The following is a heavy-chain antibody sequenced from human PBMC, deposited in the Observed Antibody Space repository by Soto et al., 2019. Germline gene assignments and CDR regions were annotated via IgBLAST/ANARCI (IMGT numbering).Heavy chain of an antibody. CDR1: GGTFSSYA. V-gene: IGHV1-69*13. CDR2: IIPIFGTA. D-gene: IGHD1-1*01. J-gene: IGHJ5*02. Sequence: SVKVSCKASGGTFSSYAISWVRQAPGQGLEWMGGIIPIFGTANYAQKFQGRVTITADESTSTAYIELSSLRCEDTAVYYCARSVHGNSSPSPFRRFDPWGQGTLVTVSS. CDR3: ARSVHGNSSPSPFRRFDP.